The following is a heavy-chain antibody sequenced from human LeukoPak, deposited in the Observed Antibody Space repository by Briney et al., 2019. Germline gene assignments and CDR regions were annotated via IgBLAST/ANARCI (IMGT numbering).Heavy chain of an antibody. Sequence: GGSLRLSCAASGFTFSSYAMSWVRQAPGKGLEWVSAISGSGGSTYYADSVKGRFTISRDNSMNTLYLQMNSLRAEDTAVYYCAKIPLWFGEFYFDYWGQGTLVTVSS. D-gene: IGHD3-10*01. J-gene: IGHJ4*02. CDR3: AKIPLWFGEFYFDY. CDR1: GFTFSSYA. V-gene: IGHV3-23*01. CDR2: ISGSGGST.